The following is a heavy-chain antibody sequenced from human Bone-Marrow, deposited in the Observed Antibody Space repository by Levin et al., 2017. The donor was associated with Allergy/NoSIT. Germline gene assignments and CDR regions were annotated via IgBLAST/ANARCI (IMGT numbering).Heavy chain of an antibody. V-gene: IGHV3-23*01. CDR2: ISGSGGNT. Sequence: LSLTCAASGFLFSNYAMNWVRQAPGKGLEWVSQISGSGGNTHYADSVKGRFTFSRDNSKNTLYLQMNSLRAEDTTVYYCAGYDTSAYHSPFDYWGQGTLVTV. CDR3: AGYDTSAYHSPFDY. D-gene: IGHD3-22*01. J-gene: IGHJ4*02. CDR1: GFLFSNYA.